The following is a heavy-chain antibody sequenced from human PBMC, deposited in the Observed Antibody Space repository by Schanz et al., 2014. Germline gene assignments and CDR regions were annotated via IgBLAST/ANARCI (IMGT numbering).Heavy chain of an antibody. CDR3: ANLDGVSISTFS. D-gene: IGHD3-9*01. CDR1: GFTFSSYA. CDR2: ISGSGDDT. Sequence: DVHLMESGGGLVQPGGSLRLSCAGSGFTFSSYAMNWVRQAPGKGLEWVSVISGSGDDTYYADSVKGRFTIARDNSKNTLYLQMNSLKPDDAGVYYCANLDGVSISTFSWGPGTLVTVSS. V-gene: IGHV3-23*01. J-gene: IGHJ5*02.